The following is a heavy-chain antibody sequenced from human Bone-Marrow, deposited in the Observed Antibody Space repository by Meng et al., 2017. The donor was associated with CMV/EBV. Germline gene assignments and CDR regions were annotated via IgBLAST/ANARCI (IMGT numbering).Heavy chain of an antibody. CDR1: GFTFSSYA. CDR2: IYSGGSST. CDR3: AKGSPVSSMDV. V-gene: IGHV3-23*03. J-gene: IGHJ6*02. Sequence: ESLNISCAASGFTFSSYAMSWVRQAPGKGLEWVSVIYSGGSSTYYADSVKGRFTISRDNSKNTLYLQMNSLRAEDTAVYYCAKGSPVSSMDVWGQGTTVTVSS. D-gene: IGHD5/OR15-5a*01.